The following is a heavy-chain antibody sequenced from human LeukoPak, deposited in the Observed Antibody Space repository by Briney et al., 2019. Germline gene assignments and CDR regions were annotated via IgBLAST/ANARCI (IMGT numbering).Heavy chain of an antibody. CDR3: ARDFWSGYYAWFDP. CDR1: GGSISSSSYY. V-gene: IGHV4-61*02. CDR2: IYTSGST. D-gene: IGHD3-3*01. J-gene: IGHJ5*02. Sequence: SETLSLTCTVSGGSISSSSYYWGWIRQPAGRGLEWIGRIYTSGSTNYNPSLKSRVTMSVDTSKNQFSLKLSSVTAAGTAVYYCARDFWSGYYAWFDPWGQGTLVTVSS.